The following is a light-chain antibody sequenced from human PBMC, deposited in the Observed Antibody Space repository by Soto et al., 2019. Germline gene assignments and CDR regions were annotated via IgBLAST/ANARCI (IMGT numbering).Light chain of an antibody. CDR2: GAS. CDR1: QSASSSY. CDR3: QQYGGSPLT. V-gene: IGKV3-20*01. J-gene: IGKJ4*01. Sequence: EIVLTQSPGTLSLSPGERATLSCRASQSASSSYLAWYQQKPGQAPRLLIYGASSRATGIPDRFSGSGSGTDFTLTISRLEPEDFAVYYCQQYGGSPLTFGGGTKGEIK.